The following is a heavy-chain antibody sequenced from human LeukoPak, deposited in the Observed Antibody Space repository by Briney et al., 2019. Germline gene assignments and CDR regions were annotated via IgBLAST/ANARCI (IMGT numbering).Heavy chain of an antibody. J-gene: IGHJ4*02. D-gene: IGHD3-22*01. Sequence: SETLSLTCTVSGGSISSSSYYWSWIRQPPGKGLEWIGYIYYSGSTNYNPSLKSRVTISVDTSKNQFSLKLSSVTAADTAVYYCARQSDYYDSSGSLDYWGQGTLVTVSS. CDR2: IYYSGST. V-gene: IGHV4-61*05. CDR3: ARQSDYYDSSGSLDY. CDR1: GGSISSSSYY.